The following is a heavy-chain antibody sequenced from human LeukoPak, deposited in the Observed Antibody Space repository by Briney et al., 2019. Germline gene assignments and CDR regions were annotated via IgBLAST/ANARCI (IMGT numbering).Heavy chain of an antibody. CDR2: ISGYNGNA. D-gene: IGHD3-22*01. CDR1: GYTFTAYG. Sequence: ASVKVSCKASGYTFTAYGISWVRQAPGQGLEWMGWISGYNGNANYAQKVQGRVTMTTDTSTSTVYMELRSLRSEDTAVYYCAREADSSGYRFDYWGQGTLVTVSS. V-gene: IGHV1-18*01. CDR3: AREADSSGYRFDY. J-gene: IGHJ4*02.